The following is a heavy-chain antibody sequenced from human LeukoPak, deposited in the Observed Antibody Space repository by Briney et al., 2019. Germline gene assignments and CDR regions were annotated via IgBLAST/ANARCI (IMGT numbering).Heavy chain of an antibody. CDR1: GFTFSNYD. V-gene: IGHV3-23*01. CDR3: AKDPSSGWYAPFDY. D-gene: IGHD6-19*01. Sequence: GGSLRLSCAASGFTFSNYDMSWVRQAPGKGLEWVSAISGSAGSTYYADSVKGRFTISRNNSKNTLYLQMNSLRAEDTAVYYCAKDPSSGWYAPFDYWGQGTLVSVSS. J-gene: IGHJ4*02. CDR2: ISGSAGST.